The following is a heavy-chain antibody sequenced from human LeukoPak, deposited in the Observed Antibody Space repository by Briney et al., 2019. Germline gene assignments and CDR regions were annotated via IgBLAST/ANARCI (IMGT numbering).Heavy chain of an antibody. J-gene: IGHJ3*02. CDR1: GGSISSGSYF. CDR2: IHTSGST. V-gene: IGHV4-61*02. D-gene: IGHD3-22*01. Sequence: SETLSLTCTVSGGSISSGSYFWSWIRQPAGKGLEWIGRIHTSGSTNYNPSLKSRATISVDTSKNQFSLKLSSVTAADTAVYYCARACYYYDSSDAFDIWGQGTMVTVSS. CDR3: ARACYYYDSSDAFDI.